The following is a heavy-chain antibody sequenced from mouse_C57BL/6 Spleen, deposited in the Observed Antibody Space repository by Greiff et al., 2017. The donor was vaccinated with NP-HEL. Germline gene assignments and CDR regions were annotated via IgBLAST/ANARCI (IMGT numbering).Heavy chain of an antibody. CDR1: GFTFSSYA. J-gene: IGHJ2*01. V-gene: IGHV5-9-1*02. CDR2: ISSGGDYI. D-gene: IGHD4-1*02. Sequence: EVKLVESGEGLVKPGGSLKLSCAASGFTFSSYAMSWVRQTPEKRLEWVAYISSGGDYIYYADTVKGRFTISRDNARNTLYLQMSSLKSEDTAMYYCTRDGSTGTGDYWGQGTTLTVSS. CDR3: TRDGSTGTGDY.